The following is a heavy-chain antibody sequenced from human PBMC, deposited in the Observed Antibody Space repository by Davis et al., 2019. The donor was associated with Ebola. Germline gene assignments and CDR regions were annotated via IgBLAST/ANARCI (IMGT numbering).Heavy chain of an antibody. CDR3: ASGRYLWGQNYYFDY. CDR2: IYYSGST. J-gene: IGHJ4*02. V-gene: IGHV4-59*01. CDR1: GGSISSYY. D-gene: IGHD6-19*01. Sequence: PSETLSLTCTVSGGSISSYYWSWIRQPPGKGLEWIGYIYYSGSTNYNPSLKSRVTISVDTSKNQFSLKLSSVTAADTAVYYCASGRYLWGQNYYFDYWGQGTLVTVSS.